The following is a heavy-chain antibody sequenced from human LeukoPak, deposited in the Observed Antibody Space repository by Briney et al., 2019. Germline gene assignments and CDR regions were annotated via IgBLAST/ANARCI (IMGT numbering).Heavy chain of an antibody. J-gene: IGHJ4*02. CDR2: IYYSGST. CDR1: GGSISSSSHY. V-gene: IGHV4-39*01. D-gene: IGHD3-22*01. CDR3: ARRSYGDYYDSSGYYPLFDY. Sequence: SETLSLTCTVSGGSISSSSHYWGWIRQPPGKGLEWIGSIYYSGSTYYNPSLKSRVTISVDKAKNQFSLKLSSVTAAHTAVYYCARRSYGDYYDSSGYYPLFDYWGQGTLVTISS.